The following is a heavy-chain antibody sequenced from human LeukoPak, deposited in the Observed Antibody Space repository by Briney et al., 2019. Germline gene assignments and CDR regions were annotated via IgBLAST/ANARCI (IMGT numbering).Heavy chain of an antibody. CDR2: IIPIFGTA. CDR1: GGTFSSYA. J-gene: IGHJ4*02. D-gene: IGHD2-2*01. Sequence: SVKVSCKASGGTFSSYAISWVRQAPGQGLEWMGGIIPIFGTANYAQKFQGRVTITADESTSTAYMELSSLRSEDTAVYYCARDGYQPLLPGNWGQGTLVTVSS. V-gene: IGHV1-69*13. CDR3: ARDGYQPLLPGN.